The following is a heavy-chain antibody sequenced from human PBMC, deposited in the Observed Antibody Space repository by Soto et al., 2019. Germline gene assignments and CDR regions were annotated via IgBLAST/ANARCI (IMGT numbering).Heavy chain of an antibody. CDR2: IYYSGST. CDR1: GGSISSGGYY. CDR3: ARGGAYYYGSGSFTYFDY. D-gene: IGHD3-10*01. J-gene: IGHJ4*02. Sequence: SETLSLTCTVSGGSISSGGYYWSWIRQHPGKGLEWIGYIYYSGSTYYNPSLKSRVTISVDTSKNQFSLKLSSVTAADTAVYYCARGGAYYYGSGSFTYFDYWGQGTLVTV. V-gene: IGHV4-31*03.